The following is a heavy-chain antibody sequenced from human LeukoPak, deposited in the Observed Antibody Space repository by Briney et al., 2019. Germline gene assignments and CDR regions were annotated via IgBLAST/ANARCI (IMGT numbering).Heavy chain of an antibody. CDR3: AREYIAARLHARFDY. J-gene: IGHJ4*02. D-gene: IGHD6-6*01. Sequence: ASVKVSCKASGYTFTSYYMHWVRQAPGQGLEWMGIINPSGGSTSYAQKFQGRVTMTRDMSTSTVYMELSSLRSEDTAVYYCAREYIAARLHARFDYWGQGTLVTVSS. V-gene: IGHV1-46*01. CDR1: GYTFTSYY. CDR2: INPSGGST.